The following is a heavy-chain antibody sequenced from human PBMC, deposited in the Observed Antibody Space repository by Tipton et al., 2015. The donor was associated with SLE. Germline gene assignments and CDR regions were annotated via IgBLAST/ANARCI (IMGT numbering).Heavy chain of an antibody. CDR1: GGTFSSYA. CDR2: IIPIFGTA. Sequence: QLVQSGAEVKKPGSSVKVSCKASGGTFSSYAISWVRQAPGQGLEWMGGIIPIFGTANYAQKFQGRVTITTDESTSTAYMELSSLRSEDTAVYYCATSGYYDSSGYSHHFDYWGQGTLVTVSS. V-gene: IGHV1-69*05. CDR3: ATSGYYDSSGYSHHFDY. J-gene: IGHJ4*02. D-gene: IGHD3-22*01.